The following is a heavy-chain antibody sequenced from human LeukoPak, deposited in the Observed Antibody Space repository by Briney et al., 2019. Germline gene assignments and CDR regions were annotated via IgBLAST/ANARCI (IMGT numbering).Heavy chain of an antibody. CDR2: IKQDGSEK. D-gene: IGHD4-17*01. CDR3: AVPDYGDYALDY. CDR1: GFTFSSYW. V-gene: IGHV3-7*03. J-gene: IGHJ4*02. Sequence: GGSLRHSCAASGFTFSSYWMSWVRQAPGKGLEWVANIKQDGSEKYYVDSVKGRFTISRDNAKNSLYLQMNSLRAEDTAVYYCAVPDYGDYALDYWGQGTLVTVSS.